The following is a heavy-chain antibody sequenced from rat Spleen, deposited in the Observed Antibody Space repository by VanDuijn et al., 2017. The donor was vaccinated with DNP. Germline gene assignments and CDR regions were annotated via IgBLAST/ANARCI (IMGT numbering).Heavy chain of an antibody. CDR1: GFTFSDFN. D-gene: IGHD1-7*01. CDR2: VNYDGGIT. J-gene: IGHJ4*01. Sequence: EVQLVESGGGLVKPGRSLKLSCAASGFTFSDFNMAWVRQAPKKGLEWVATVNYDGGITYYRDSVKGRFTVSRYNAKNTLYLQMDSLRSEDTATYYCTRLILRVWGAMDAWGQGTSVTVSS. CDR3: TRLILRVWGAMDA. V-gene: IGHV5-7*01.